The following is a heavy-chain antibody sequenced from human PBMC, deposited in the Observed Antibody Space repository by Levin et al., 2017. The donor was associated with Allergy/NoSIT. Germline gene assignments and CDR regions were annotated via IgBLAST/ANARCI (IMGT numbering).Heavy chain of an antibody. CDR2: ISSSGSYI. D-gene: IGHD6-13*01. CDR1: GFTFSSYH. V-gene: IGHV3-21*01. J-gene: IGHJ3*02. CDR3: AKEGTSSNWEPFRAFDI. Sequence: ASVKVSCAASGFTFSSYHMNWVRQAPGKGLEWVSSISSSGSYIYYADSVKGRFTISRENAKNSLYLQMNSLRAGDTAVYYCAKEGTSSNWEPFRAFDIWGQGTIVTVS.